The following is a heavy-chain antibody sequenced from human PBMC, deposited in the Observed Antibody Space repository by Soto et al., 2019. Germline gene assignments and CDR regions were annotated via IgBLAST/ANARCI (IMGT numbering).Heavy chain of an antibody. J-gene: IGHJ4*02. V-gene: IGHV3-7*01. CDR3: ARDGVAAGLYLDN. Sequence: GGSLRLSCAASGFIFRSYWMSWVRQAPGKGLEWVANINQDGSEKYYVDSVRGRFIISRDNAEKSLYLQMNSLRAEDTALYYCARDGVAAGLYLDNWGQGTLVTVSS. CDR2: INQDGSEK. CDR1: GFIFRSYW. D-gene: IGHD2-15*01.